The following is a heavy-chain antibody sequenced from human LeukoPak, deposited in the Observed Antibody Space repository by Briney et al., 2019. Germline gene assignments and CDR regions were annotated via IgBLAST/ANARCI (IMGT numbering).Heavy chain of an antibody. CDR1: GYTFTGYY. CDR3: ARVVRDCSSTSCYAGSTDYYYYMHV. V-gene: IGHV1-2*06. CDR2: INPNSGGT. Sequence: ASVKVSCKASGYTFTGYYMHWVRQAPGQGLEWMGRINPNSGGTNYAQKFQGRVTMTRDTSISTAYMELRRLRSDDTAAYYCARVVRDCSSTSCYAGSTDYYYYMHVWGKGTTVTVSS. D-gene: IGHD2-2*01. J-gene: IGHJ6*03.